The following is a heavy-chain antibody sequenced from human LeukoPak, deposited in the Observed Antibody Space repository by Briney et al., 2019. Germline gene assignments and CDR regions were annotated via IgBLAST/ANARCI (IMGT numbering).Heavy chain of an antibody. J-gene: IGHJ5*02. CDR2: IIPIFGTA. CDR3: ARVFGRSGYLFDP. D-gene: IGHD3-3*01. Sequence: ASVKVSCKASGGTFSSYAISWVRQAPGQGLEWMGGIIPIFGTANYAQKFQGRVTITTDESTSTAYMELSSLRSEDTAVYYCARVFGRSGYLFDPWGQGTLVTVSS. CDR1: GGTFSSYA. V-gene: IGHV1-69*05.